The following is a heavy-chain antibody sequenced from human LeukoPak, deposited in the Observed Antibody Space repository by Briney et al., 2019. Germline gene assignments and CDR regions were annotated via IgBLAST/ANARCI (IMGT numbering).Heavy chain of an antibody. CDR2: IIPSLDVA. V-gene: IGHV1-69*04. J-gene: IGHJ4*02. CDR3: ARDHCSPGTCLGGH. Sequence: SVKVSCKASGGTFSSYAISWVRQAPGQGLEWIGRIIPSLDVANYAHKFQGRVTLSVDRDTATTYMEVTSLRSEDTAIYYCARDHCSPGTCLGGHWGQGTLVTVSS. D-gene: IGHD2-15*01. CDR1: GGTFSSYA.